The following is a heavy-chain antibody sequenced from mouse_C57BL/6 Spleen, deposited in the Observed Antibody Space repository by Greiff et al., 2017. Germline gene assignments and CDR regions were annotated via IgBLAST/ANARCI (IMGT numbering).Heavy chain of an antibody. V-gene: IGHV5-16*01. CDR1: GFTFSDYY. CDR2: INYDGSST. J-gene: IGHJ1*03. D-gene: IGHD2-1*01. Sequence: EVKLVESEGGLVQPGSSMKLSCTASGFTFSDYYMAWVRQVPERGLEWVANINYDGSSTYYLDSLKSRFIISRDNAKNILYLQMSSLKSEDTATYYCARVRVIYSWYFDVWGTGTTVTVSS. CDR3: ARVRVIYSWYFDV.